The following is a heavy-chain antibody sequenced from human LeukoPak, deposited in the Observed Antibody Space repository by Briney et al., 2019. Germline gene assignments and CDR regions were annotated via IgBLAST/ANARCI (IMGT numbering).Heavy chain of an antibody. V-gene: IGHV1-2*06. CDR2: INPNSGDT. Sequence: ASVKVSCKXSGYTFTGYYMHWARQAPGQGLEWMGRINPNSGDTNYAQKFQGRVTMTRDTSISTAYMELSRLRSDDTAVYYCARGYSSSSPQRYFQHWGQGTLVTVSS. CDR1: GYTFTGYY. J-gene: IGHJ1*01. CDR3: ARGYSSSSPQRYFQH. D-gene: IGHD6-6*01.